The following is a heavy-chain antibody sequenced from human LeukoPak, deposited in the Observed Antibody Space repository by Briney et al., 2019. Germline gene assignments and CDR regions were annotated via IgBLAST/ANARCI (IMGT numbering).Heavy chain of an antibody. D-gene: IGHD2-2*01. Sequence: SETLSLTCTVSGGSISSSSYYWGWIRQPPGKGLEWIGSIYCSGSTYYNPSLKSRVTISVDTSKNQFSLKLSSVTAADTAVYYCARGQYHLLYWYFDLWGRGTLVTVSS. CDR3: ARGQYHLLYWYFDL. CDR2: IYCSGST. J-gene: IGHJ2*01. CDR1: GGSISSSSYY. V-gene: IGHV4-39*07.